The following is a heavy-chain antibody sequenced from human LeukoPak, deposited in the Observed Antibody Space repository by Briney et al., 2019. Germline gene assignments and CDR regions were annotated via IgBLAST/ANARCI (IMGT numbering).Heavy chain of an antibody. CDR1: GFTFSDYY. J-gene: IGHJ4*02. Sequence: KSGGSLRLSCAASGFTFSDYYMSWIRQAPGKGLEWVSYISSSGSTIYYADSVKGRITISRDNAKNSLYLQMNSLRAEDTAVYYCARAVRQWRDLDYWGQGTLVTVSS. CDR2: ISSSGSTI. CDR3: ARAVRQWRDLDY. D-gene: IGHD6-19*01. V-gene: IGHV3-11*01.